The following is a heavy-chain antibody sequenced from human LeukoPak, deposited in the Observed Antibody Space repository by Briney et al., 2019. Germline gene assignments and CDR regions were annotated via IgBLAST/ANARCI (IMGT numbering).Heavy chain of an antibody. CDR1: GGSISSSSYY. V-gene: IGHV4-39*07. D-gene: IGHD2-2*01. CDR2: IYHSGST. CDR3: ARAQTGYCSSTSSCYDTSYFQH. J-gene: IGHJ1*01. Sequence: PSETLSLTCTVSGGSISSSSYYWGWIRQPPGKGLEWIGSIYHSGSTYYNPSLKSRVTISVDTSKNQFSLKLSSVTAADTAVYYCARAQTGYCSSTSSCYDTSYFQHWGQGTLVTVSS.